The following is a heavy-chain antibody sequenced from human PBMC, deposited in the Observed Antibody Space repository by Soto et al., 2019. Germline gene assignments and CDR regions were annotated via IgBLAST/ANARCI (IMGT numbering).Heavy chain of an antibody. Sequence: QVQLVQSGAEVKKPGPSVKVSCKASGYTFTGFYIHWVRQAPGQGLEWMGWINPNSGGTNYAQKFQGMLTMTRDTSISTAYMDLSRLRSADTAMYDCARGPYTNYRFDYWGQGTLVTVSS. V-gene: IGHV1-2*02. CDR1: GYTFTGFY. J-gene: IGHJ4*02. D-gene: IGHD4-4*01. CDR3: ARGPYTNYRFDY. CDR2: INPNSGGT.